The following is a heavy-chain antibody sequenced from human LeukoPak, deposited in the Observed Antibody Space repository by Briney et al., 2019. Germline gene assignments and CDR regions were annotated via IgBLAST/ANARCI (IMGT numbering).Heavy chain of an antibody. Sequence: ASVKVSCKASGYTFTGYYMHWVRQAPGQGLEWMGWINPNSGGTNYAQKFQGWVTMTRDTSISTAYMELSSVTAADTAVYYCARLGGDYNRDYWGQGTLVTVSS. V-gene: IGHV1-2*04. CDR1: GYTFTGYY. CDR2: INPNSGGT. J-gene: IGHJ4*02. CDR3: ARLGGDYNRDY. D-gene: IGHD4-11*01.